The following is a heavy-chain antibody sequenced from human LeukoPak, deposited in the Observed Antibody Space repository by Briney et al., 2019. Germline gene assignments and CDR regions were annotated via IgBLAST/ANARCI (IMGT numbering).Heavy chain of an antibody. V-gene: IGHV4-59*01. D-gene: IGHD5-12*01. CDR3: ARAPRRGYSGYDLFDY. CDR2: IYYSGST. CDR1: GGSISSYY. Sequence: PSETLSLTCTVSGGSISSYYWSWIRQPPGKGLEWIGYIYYSGSTNYNSSLKSRVTISVDTSKNQFSLKLSSVTAADTAVYYCARAPRRGYSGYDLFDYWGQGTLVTVSS. J-gene: IGHJ4*02.